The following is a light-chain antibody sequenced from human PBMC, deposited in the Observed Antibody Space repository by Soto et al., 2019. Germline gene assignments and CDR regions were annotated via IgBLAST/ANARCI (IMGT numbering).Light chain of an antibody. CDR2: EDN. J-gene: IGLJ2*01. V-gene: IGLV1-51*02. CDR3: VTWDGNVSAGV. CDR1: SSNIENNY. Sequence: QSVLTQPPSVSAAPGQTVTISCSGGSSNIENNYVSWYQHFPGTAPKLLIYEDNNRPSGIPDRFSGSKSGTSATLGITGLQAGDEADYYSVTWDGNVSAGVFGGGTKLTVL.